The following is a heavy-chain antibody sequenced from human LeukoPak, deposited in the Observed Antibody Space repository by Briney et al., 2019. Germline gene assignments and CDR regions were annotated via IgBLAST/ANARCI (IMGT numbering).Heavy chain of an antibody. D-gene: IGHD2-15*01. CDR3: ARVNCSGGSCHGAFDI. Sequence: GGSLRLSCAASGFTFSSYSMNWVRQAPGKGLEWVSYISSSSSTIYYADSVKGRFTISRDNAKNSLYLQVNSLRAEDTAVYYCARVNCSGGSCHGAFDIWGQGTMVTVSS. CDR2: ISSSSSTI. J-gene: IGHJ3*02. V-gene: IGHV3-48*01. CDR1: GFTFSSYS.